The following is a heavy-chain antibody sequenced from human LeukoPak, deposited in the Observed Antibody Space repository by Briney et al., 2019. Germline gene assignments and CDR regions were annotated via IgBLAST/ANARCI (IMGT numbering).Heavy chain of an antibody. V-gene: IGHV3-11*06. Sequence: GGSLRLSCVASGFTFSDYYMSWIRQTPGKGLQYVSYISSSGTYANYANSVKGRFTNSRDNAKNSLYLQMNSLRADDTAVYYCARRIAGSDTGGYFQEWGQGTLATVSS. CDR1: GFTFSDYY. CDR2: ISSSGTYA. J-gene: IGHJ1*01. D-gene: IGHD6-13*01. CDR3: ARRIAGSDTGGYFQE.